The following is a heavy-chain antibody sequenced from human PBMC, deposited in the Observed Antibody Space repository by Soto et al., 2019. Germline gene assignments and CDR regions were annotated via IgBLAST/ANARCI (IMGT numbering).Heavy chain of an antibody. CDR1: GGSFSGYY. Sequence: SETLSLTCAVYGGSFSGYYWSWIRQPPGKGLEWIGEINHSGSTNYNPSLKSRVTISVDTSKNQFSLKLSSVTAADTAVYYCATWAGSGRHGMDVWGKGTTVT. CDR3: ATWAGSGRHGMDV. V-gene: IGHV4-34*01. D-gene: IGHD3-10*01. CDR2: INHSGST. J-gene: IGHJ6*04.